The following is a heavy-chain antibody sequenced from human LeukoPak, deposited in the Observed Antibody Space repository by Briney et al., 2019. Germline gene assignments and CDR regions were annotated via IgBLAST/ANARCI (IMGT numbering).Heavy chain of an antibody. D-gene: IGHD3-10*01. CDR3: ARGKVVRGVFFDY. Sequence: GGSLRLSCAASGFTFSSYEMNWVRQAPGKGLEWVSYISSSGSTIYYADSVKGRFTISRDNAKNSLYLQMNSLRAEDTAVYYCARGKVVRGVFFDYWGQRTLVTVSS. CDR2: ISSSGSTI. J-gene: IGHJ4*02. CDR1: GFTFSSYE. V-gene: IGHV3-48*03.